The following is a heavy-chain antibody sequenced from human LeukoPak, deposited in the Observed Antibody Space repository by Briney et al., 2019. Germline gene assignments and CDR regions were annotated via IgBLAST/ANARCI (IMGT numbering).Heavy chain of an antibody. CDR3: ARRRRGTAAGDYYYMDV. CDR2: IGTAGDT. Sequence: PGGSLRLSCAASGFTFSSYDMHWVRQATGQGLEWVSAIGTAGDTYYPGSVKGRFTISRDNAKNSLYLQMNSLTTEDTALYYCARRRRGTAAGDYYYMDVWGKGTTVTVSS. CDR1: GFTFSSYD. V-gene: IGHV3-13*01. J-gene: IGHJ6*03. D-gene: IGHD6-13*01.